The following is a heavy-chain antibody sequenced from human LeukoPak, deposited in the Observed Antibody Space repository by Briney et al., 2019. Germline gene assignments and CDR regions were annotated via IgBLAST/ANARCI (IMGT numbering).Heavy chain of an antibody. CDR3: ARLGSVGVVMTRGWYFDL. V-gene: IGHV4-39*01. D-gene: IGHD3-10*01. Sequence: SETLSLTCTVSGGSISSSSYYWGWISQPPGKGLEWIGNIYYSGSTYYKASLKSRVTISVDTSKNQFSLNLSSVTAADTAVYYCARLGSVGVVMTRGWYFDLWGRGTLVTVSS. J-gene: IGHJ2*01. CDR1: GGSISSSSYY. CDR2: IYYSGST.